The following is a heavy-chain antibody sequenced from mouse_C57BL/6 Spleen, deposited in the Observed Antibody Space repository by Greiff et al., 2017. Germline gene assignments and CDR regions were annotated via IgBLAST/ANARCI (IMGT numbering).Heavy chain of an antibody. CDR1: GFTFTDYY. J-gene: IGHJ4*01. V-gene: IGHV7-3*01. Sequence: EVHLVESGGGLVQPGGSLSLSCAASGFTFTDYYMSWVRQPPGKALEWLGFIRNKANGYTTEYSASVKGRFTISRDNSQSILYLQMKALRAEDSATYYCARWYGQGAMDYWGQGTSVTVSS. D-gene: IGHD2-10*02. CDR3: ARWYGQGAMDY. CDR2: IRNKANGYTT.